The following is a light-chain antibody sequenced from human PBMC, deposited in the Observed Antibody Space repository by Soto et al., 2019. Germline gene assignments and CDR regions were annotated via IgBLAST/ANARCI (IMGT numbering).Light chain of an antibody. CDR2: EGN. J-gene: IGLJ1*01. V-gene: IGLV2-23*01. Sequence: QSALTQPASVSGSPGQSITISCTASSSHIGSSNLVSWYQHHSGKAPKLIIYEGNKRPSGVSNRFSGSKSGKTASLTISGLQAEDEGTYYCCSYAGSSPLYVFGTGTKL. CDR3: CSYAGSSPLYV. CDR1: SSHIGSSNL.